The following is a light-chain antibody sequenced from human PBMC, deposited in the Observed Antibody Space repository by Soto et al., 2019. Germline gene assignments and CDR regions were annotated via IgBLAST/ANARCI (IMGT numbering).Light chain of an antibody. CDR3: CSYGGSYTWV. CDR1: SGDVGGYNF. V-gene: IGLV2-11*01. J-gene: IGLJ2*01. CDR2: DVS. Sequence: QSALTQPRSVSGSPGQSVTISCTGTSGDVGGYNFVSWYQQHPGKVPTLVIFDVSHRPSGVPDRFSGFKSGNTASLTISGLQAEDEADYYCCSYGGSYTWVFGGGTKLTVL.